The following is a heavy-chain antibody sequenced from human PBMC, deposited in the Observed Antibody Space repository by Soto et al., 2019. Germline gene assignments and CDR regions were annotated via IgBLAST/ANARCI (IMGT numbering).Heavy chain of an antibody. V-gene: IGHV3-48*03. Sequence: GGSLRLSCAASGFTFSSYEMNWVRQAPGKGLEWVSYISSSGSTIYYADSVKGRFTISRDNAKNSLYLQMNSLRAEDTAVYYCASSLVAVAGRSGWGQGTLVTVSS. D-gene: IGHD6-19*01. CDR2: ISSSGSTI. CDR1: GFTFSSYE. CDR3: ASSLVAVAGRSG. J-gene: IGHJ4*02.